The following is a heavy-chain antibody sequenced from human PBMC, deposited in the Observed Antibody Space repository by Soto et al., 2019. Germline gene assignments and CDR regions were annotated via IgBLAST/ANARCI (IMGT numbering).Heavy chain of an antibody. J-gene: IGHJ4*02. CDR1: GYTFTSYD. D-gene: IGHD5-12*01. V-gene: IGHV1-8*01. CDR3: ARLRVEMATTRGFDY. CDR2: MNPNSGNT. Sequence: QVQLVQSGAEVKKPGASVKVSCKASGYTFTSYDINWVRQATGQGLEWMGWMNPNSGNTGYARKFQGRVTMTRNTSISTAYMELSSLRSEDTAVYYCARLRVEMATTRGFDYWGQGTLVTVSS.